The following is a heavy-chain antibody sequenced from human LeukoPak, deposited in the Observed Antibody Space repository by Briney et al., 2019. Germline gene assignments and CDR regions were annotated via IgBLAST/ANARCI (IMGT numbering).Heavy chain of an antibody. J-gene: IGHJ4*02. CDR1: GGFFSGYY. CDR2: INHSGST. V-gene: IGHV4-34*01. Sequence: SETLSLTCAVYGGFFSGYYWSWIRQPPGKGLEWIGEINHSGSTYYNPSLKSRVTISVDTSKNQFSLKLSSVTAADTAVYYCARRTVVVPAAVRGFDYWDQGTLVTVSS. D-gene: IGHD2-2*01. CDR3: ARRTVVVPAAVRGFDY.